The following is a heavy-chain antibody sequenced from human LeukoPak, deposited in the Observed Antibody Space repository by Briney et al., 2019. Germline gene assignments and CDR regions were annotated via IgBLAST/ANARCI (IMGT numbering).Heavy chain of an antibody. V-gene: IGHV4-34*01. CDR3: ARGTMGTDY. J-gene: IGHJ4*02. CDR2: INHSGST. D-gene: IGHD4/OR15-4a*01. Sequence: SETLSLTCAVYGGSFSGYYWSWIRQPPGKGLEWIGEINHSGSTNYNPSLKSRVTMSLDTSKNQFSLKLRSVTAADTAVYYCARGTMGTDYWGQGTLVTVSS. CDR1: GGSFSGYY.